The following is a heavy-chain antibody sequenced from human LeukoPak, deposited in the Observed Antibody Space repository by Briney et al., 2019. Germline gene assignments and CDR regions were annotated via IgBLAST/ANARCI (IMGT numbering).Heavy chain of an antibody. CDR2: ISSSSSYI. V-gene: IGHV3-21*01. Sequence: GSLRLSCAASGFTFSSYSMNWVRQAPGKGLEWVSSISSSSSYIYYADSVKGRFTISRDNAKNSLYLQMNSLRAEDTAVYYCARDGSSWSDWFDPWGQGTLVTVSS. D-gene: IGHD6-13*01. CDR1: GFTFSSYS. CDR3: ARDGSSWSDWFDP. J-gene: IGHJ5*02.